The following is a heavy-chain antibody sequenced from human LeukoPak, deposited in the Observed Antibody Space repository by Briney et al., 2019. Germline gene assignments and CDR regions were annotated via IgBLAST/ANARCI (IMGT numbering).Heavy chain of an antibody. Sequence: SETLSLTCTVSGDSISSYYWSWIRQPPGKGLEWIGYIYSSGSTNYNPSLKSRVTISVDTSKNQFFLKLSSVTAADTAVYYCARGPDWFDPWGQGTLVTVSS. V-gene: IGHV4-59*01. J-gene: IGHJ5*02. CDR2: IYSSGST. CDR3: ARGPDWFDP. CDR1: GDSISSYY.